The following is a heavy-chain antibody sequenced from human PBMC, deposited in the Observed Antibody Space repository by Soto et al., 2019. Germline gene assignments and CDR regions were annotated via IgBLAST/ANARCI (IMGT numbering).Heavy chain of an antibody. J-gene: IGHJ6*02. V-gene: IGHV1-69*01. Sequence: QVQLVQSGAEVKKPGSSVKVSCKASGGTFSSYAISWVRQAPGQGLEWMGGIIPIFGTANYAQKFQGRVTITADESTSTAYMGLSSLRSEDTAVYYCARVLGYCSGGSCYSGYYYYGMDVWGQGTTVTVSS. CDR2: IIPIFGTA. D-gene: IGHD2-15*01. CDR1: GGTFSSYA. CDR3: ARVLGYCSGGSCYSGYYYYGMDV.